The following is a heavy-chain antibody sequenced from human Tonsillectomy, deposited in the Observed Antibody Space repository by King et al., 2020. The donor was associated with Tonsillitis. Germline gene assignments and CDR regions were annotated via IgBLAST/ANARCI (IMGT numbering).Heavy chain of an antibody. J-gene: IGHJ4*02. CDR2: INHSGST. CDR1: GGSFSGYY. D-gene: IGHD5-24*01. CDR3: ARDGMATIPPYFDY. V-gene: IGHV4-34*01. Sequence: QVQLQQWGAGLLKPSETLSLTCAVYGGSFSGYYWSWIRQPPGKGLEWIGEINHSGSTNYNPSLKSRVTISVDTSKNQFSLKLTSVTAADTAVYYCARDGMATIPPYFDYWGQGTLVTVSS.